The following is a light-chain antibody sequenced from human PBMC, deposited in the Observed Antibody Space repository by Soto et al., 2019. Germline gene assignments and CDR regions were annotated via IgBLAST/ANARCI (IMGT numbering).Light chain of an antibody. V-gene: IGKV3-15*01. Sequence: MVMTQSPATLSVSAWYSSTLIFRSSQSLSSNLAWYQHKPGQAPRLLIYGVSTRATGIPARFSGSGSETEFTLAISSLQSEDFALYYCQQYNDWPRTFGQGTKVDIK. CDR3: QQYNDWPRT. CDR2: GVS. J-gene: IGKJ1*01. CDR1: QSLSSN.